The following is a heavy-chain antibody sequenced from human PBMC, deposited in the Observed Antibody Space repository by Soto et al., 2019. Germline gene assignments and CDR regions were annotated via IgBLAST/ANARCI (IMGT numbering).Heavy chain of an antibody. CDR1: GFTFSSYS. CDR2: ISSSSSTI. D-gene: IGHD6-19*01. V-gene: IGHV3-48*02. CDR3: ARISSGWYFSGYYGMDV. Sequence: LRLSCAASGFTFSSYSMNWVRQAPGKGLEWVSYISSSSSTIYYADSVKGRFTISRDNAKNSLYLQMNSLRDEDTAVYYCARISSGWYFSGYYGMDVWGQGTTVTVSS. J-gene: IGHJ6*02.